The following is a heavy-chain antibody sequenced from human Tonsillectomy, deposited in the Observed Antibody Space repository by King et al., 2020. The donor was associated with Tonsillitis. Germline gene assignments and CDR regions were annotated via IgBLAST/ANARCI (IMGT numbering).Heavy chain of an antibody. CDR2: IYYSGST. CDR3: ASSLMITFGGVIVPFDY. V-gene: IGHV4-39*01. CDR1: GGSISSSSYY. D-gene: IGHD3-16*02. J-gene: IGHJ4*02. Sequence: QLQESGPGLVKPSETLSLTCTVSGGSISSSSYYWGWIRQPPGKGLEWIGSIYYSGSTYYNPSLKSRVTISVDTSKNQFSLKLSSVTAADTAVYYCASSLMITFGGVIVPFDYWGQGPLVTVSS.